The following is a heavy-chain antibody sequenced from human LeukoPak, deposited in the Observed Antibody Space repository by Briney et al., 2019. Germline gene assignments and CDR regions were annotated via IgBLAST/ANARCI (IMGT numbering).Heavy chain of an antibody. J-gene: IGHJ5*02. CDR2: IYYSGST. D-gene: IGHD2-15*01. CDR1: GGSISSYY. CDR3: GGQYCSGGSCYENWFDP. Sequence: SETLSLTCTVSGGSISSYYWSWIRQPPGKGLEWIGYIYYSGSTSYNPSLKSRVTISVDTSKNQFSLKLSSVTAADTAVYYCGGQYCSGGSCYENWFDPWCQGTLVTVSS. V-gene: IGHV4-59*08.